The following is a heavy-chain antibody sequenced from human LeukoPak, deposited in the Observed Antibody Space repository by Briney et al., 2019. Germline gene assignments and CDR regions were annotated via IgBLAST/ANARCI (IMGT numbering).Heavy chain of an antibody. Sequence: ASVKVSCTASAYSFTIYTIHWVRQAPGQRLEWMGWINAGNGNRRYSENFQGRITITRDTSATTAYMELSSLRPEDTAVYYCARTTRSWYEDNDAFDIWGQGTTVTVSS. CDR2: INAGNGNR. D-gene: IGHD6-13*01. CDR1: AYSFTIYT. J-gene: IGHJ3*02. V-gene: IGHV1-3*01. CDR3: ARTTRSWYEDNDAFDI.